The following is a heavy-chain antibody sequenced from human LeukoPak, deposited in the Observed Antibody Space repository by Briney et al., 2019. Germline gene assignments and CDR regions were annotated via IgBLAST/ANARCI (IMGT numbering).Heavy chain of an antibody. CDR2: ISYDGSNK. V-gene: IGHV3-30*03. CDR1: GFTFSSYG. J-gene: IGHJ4*02. CDR3: ASLLDY. Sequence: GRSLRLSCAVSGFTFSSYGMHWVRQAPGKGLEWVAVISYDGSNKYYADSVKGRFTISRDNSKNTLYLQMNSLRAEDTAVYCCASLLDYWGQGTLVTVSS.